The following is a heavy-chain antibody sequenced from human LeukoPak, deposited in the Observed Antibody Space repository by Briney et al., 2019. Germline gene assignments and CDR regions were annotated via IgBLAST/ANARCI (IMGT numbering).Heavy chain of an antibody. CDR1: EFTFSSYG. CDR2: IWYDGNTK. V-gene: IGHV3-30*02. Sequence: PGRSLRLSCAASEFTFSSYGMHWVRQAPGKGLEWVAFIWYDGNTKYYADSVKGRFTISRDNSKNTLYLQMNSLRAEDTAVYYCAKKTIVGATVDAFDIWGQGTMVIVSS. D-gene: IGHD1-26*01. J-gene: IGHJ3*02. CDR3: AKKTIVGATVDAFDI.